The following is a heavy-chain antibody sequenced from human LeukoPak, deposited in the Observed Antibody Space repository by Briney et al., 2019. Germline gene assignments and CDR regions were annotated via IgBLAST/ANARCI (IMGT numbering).Heavy chain of an antibody. CDR2: MSSDGNAM. D-gene: IGHD3-22*01. CDR1: GFTFTAYL. CDR3: VRESEYYFDHSASFDD. Sequence: GGSLRLSCAASGFTFTAYLIHWVRQAPGKGLEWVAVMSSDGNAMFYADSVKGRFTISRDNSKNTLYLQMNSLRAEDTAVYYCVRESEYYFDHSASFDDRGQRTLVTVSS. V-gene: IGHV3-30-3*01. J-gene: IGHJ4*02.